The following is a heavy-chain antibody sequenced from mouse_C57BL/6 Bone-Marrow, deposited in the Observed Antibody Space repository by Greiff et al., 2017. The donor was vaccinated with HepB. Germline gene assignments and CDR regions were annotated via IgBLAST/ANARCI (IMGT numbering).Heavy chain of an antibody. Sequence: VQLKESGPGLVKPSQSLSLTCSVTGYSITSGYYWNWIRQFPGNKLEWMGYISYDGSNNYNPSLKNRISITRDTSKNQFFLKLNSVTTEDTATYYCASTGDYFDYWGQGTTLTVSS. J-gene: IGHJ2*01. V-gene: IGHV3-6*01. CDR2: ISYDGSN. CDR1: GYSITSGYY. CDR3: ASTGDYFDY. D-gene: IGHD4-1*01.